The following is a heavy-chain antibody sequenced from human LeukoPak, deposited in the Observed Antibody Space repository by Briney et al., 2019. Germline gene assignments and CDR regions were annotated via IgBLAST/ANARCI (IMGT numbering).Heavy chain of an antibody. J-gene: IGHJ4*02. CDR3: ARVYCSSTSCPLDY. CDR1: GGTFSSYA. CDR2: IIPIFGTA. Sequence: PVKVSCKASGGTFSSYAISWVRQAPGQGLEWMGGIIPIFGTANYAQKFQGRVTITTDESTSTAYMELSSLRSEDTAVYYCARVYCSSTSCPLDYWGQGTLVTVSS. V-gene: IGHV1-69*05. D-gene: IGHD2-2*01.